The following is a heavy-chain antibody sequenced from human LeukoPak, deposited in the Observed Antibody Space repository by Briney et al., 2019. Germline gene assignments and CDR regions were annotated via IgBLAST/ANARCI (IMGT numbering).Heavy chain of an antibody. CDR2: IYYSGST. J-gene: IGHJ4*02. CDR1: GGSISSSSYY. CDR3: ARRSSSGRRGYFDY. Sequence: SETLSLTCTVSGGSISSSSYYWGWIRQPPGKGLEWIVSIYYSGSTYYNPSLKSRVTISVDTSKNQFSLKLSSVTAADTAVYYCARRSSSGRRGYFDYWGQGTLVTVSS. D-gene: IGHD6-19*01. V-gene: IGHV4-39*01.